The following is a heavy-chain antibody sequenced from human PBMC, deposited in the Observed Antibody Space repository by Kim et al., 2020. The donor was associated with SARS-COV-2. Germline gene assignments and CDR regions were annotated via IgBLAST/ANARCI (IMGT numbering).Heavy chain of an antibody. Sequence: SETLSLTCTVSGGSISSGGYYWSWIRQHPGKGLEWIGYIYYSGSTYYNPSLKSRVTISVDTSKNQFSLKLSSVTAADTAVYYCARGGVNSSGKRFPHPSGWFDPWGQGTLVTVSS. V-gene: IGHV4-31*03. J-gene: IGHJ5*02. CDR1: GGSISSGGYY. D-gene: IGHD3-22*01. CDR2: IYYSGST. CDR3: ARGGVNSSGKRFPHPSGWFDP.